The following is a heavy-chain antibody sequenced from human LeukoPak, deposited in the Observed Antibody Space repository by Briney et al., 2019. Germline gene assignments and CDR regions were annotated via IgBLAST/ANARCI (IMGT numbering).Heavy chain of an antibody. CDR1: GFTFSSHW. D-gene: IGHD6-19*01. V-gene: IGHV3-7*01. J-gene: IGHJ4*02. CDR3: AGEASSSGPDY. Sequence: GGSLRLSCAASGFTFSSHWMSWVRQAPGKGLEWVANIKQDGSEKYYVDSVKGRFTISRDNSKNSLYLQMNSLRAEDTAVYYCAGEASSSGPDYWGQGTLVTVSS. CDR2: IKQDGSEK.